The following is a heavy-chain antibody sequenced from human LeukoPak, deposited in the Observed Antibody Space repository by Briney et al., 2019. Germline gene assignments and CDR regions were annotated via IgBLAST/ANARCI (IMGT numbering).Heavy chain of an antibody. CDR1: GDSISNYY. D-gene: IGHD3-22*01. J-gene: IGHJ4*02. V-gene: IGHV4-4*07. CDR3: VRYDSSGYYRDY. CDR2: IYTSGST. Sequence: SSETLSLTCTVSGDSISNYYWSWIRQPAGKGLEWIGRIYTSGSTNYNPSLKSRVTMSVDTSKNQFSLKLSSVTAADTAVYYCVRYDSSGYYRDYWGQGTLVTVSS.